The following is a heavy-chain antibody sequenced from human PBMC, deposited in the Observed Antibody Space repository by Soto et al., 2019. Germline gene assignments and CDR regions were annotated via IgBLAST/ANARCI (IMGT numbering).Heavy chain of an antibody. J-gene: IGHJ4*02. V-gene: IGHV3-11*04. CDR1: GFTFSAYY. D-gene: IGHD5-18*01. CDR3: ARDQPGYSYGYGLGY. Sequence: GGSLRLSCAASGFTFSAYYMGWIRQAPGKGLEWVSHISSSGETMFYADPVKGRFTISRDNAKNSLYLQMNSLRAEDTAVYYCARDQPGYSYGYGLGYWGQGTLVTVSS. CDR2: ISSSGETM.